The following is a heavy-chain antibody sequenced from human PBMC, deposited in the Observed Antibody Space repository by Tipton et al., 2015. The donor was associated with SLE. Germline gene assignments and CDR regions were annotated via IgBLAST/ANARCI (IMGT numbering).Heavy chain of an antibody. CDR3: ARGGYSSGRMGFDI. V-gene: IGHV4-34*01. Sequence: TLSLTCAVYGESFNGYFWTWIRQPPGKGLEWIAEIIHSGVTNYNPSLKSRVTISVDTSKSQFSLKLSSVTAADTAVYYCARGGYSSGRMGFDIWGQGTMVTVSS. CDR1: GESFNGYF. CDR2: IIHSGVT. D-gene: IGHD6-19*01. J-gene: IGHJ3*02.